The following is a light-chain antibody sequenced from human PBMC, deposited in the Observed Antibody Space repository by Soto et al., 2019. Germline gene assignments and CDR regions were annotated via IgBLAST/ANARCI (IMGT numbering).Light chain of an antibody. CDR2: STS. V-gene: IGLV7-43*01. CDR1: TGAVTSGYY. Sequence: QTVVTQEPSLTVSPGGTVTLTCASSTGAVTSGYYPNRFQQKPGQAPRALIYSTSNKYSWTPARFSGSLLGGKAALTLSGVQPEDEAEYYCLLYYGGQLGVFGGGTKVTVL. J-gene: IGLJ2*01. CDR3: LLYYGGQLGV.